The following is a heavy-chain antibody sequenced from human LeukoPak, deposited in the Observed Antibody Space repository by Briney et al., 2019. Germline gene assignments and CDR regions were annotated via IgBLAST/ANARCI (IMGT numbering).Heavy chain of an antibody. CDR2: ISGSGGST. D-gene: IGHD1-26*01. CDR3: AKGLRGIVGATSLDY. J-gene: IGHJ4*02. Sequence: PGGPLRLSCAASGFTFSSYGMHWVRQAPGKGLEWVSAISGSGGSTYYADSVKGRFTISRDNSKNTLYLQMNSLRAEDTAVYYCAKGLRGIVGATSLDYWGQGTLVTVSS. CDR1: GFTFSSYG. V-gene: IGHV3-23*01.